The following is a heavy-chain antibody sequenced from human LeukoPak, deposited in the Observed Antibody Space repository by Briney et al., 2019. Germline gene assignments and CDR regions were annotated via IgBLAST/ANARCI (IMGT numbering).Heavy chain of an antibody. CDR3: ARADGYNPGGFDY. V-gene: IGHV4-59*01. J-gene: IGHJ4*02. CDR1: GGSISSYY. Sequence: PSETLSLTCTVSGGSISSYYWSWIRQPPGKGLEWIGYIYYSGSTNYNPSLKSRVTISVDTSKNQFSLKLSSVTAADTAVYYCARADGYNPGGFDYWGQGTLVTVSS. D-gene: IGHD5-24*01. CDR2: IYYSGST.